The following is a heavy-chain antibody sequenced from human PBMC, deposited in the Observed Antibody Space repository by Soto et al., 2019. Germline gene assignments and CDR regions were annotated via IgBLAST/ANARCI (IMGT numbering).Heavy chain of an antibody. V-gene: IGHV4-30-2*01. CDR3: ARGSTSGTDWYFDL. Sequence: QLQLQESGSGLVKPSQTLSLTCAVSGGSISSGGYSWSWIRQPPGKGLEWIGYIYHSGSTYYNPSLESRFTISVDRSENQFSLKLSSVTAADTAVYYCARGSTSGTDWYFDLWGRGTLVTVSS. CDR2: IYHSGST. CDR1: GGSISSGGYS. D-gene: IGHD1-7*01. J-gene: IGHJ2*01.